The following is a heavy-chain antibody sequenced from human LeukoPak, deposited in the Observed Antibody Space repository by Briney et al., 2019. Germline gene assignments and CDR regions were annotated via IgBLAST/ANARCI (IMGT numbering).Heavy chain of an antibody. Sequence: ASVKVSCKASGYTFTSYDINWVRQATGQGLEWMGWMNPNSGNTGYAQKFQGRVTMTRNTSISTAYMELSSLRSEDTAVYYCARGLTKVRGVLSRWFDPWGQGPLVTVSS. CDR1: GYTFTSYD. D-gene: IGHD3-10*01. V-gene: IGHV1-8*01. CDR3: ARGLTKVRGVLSRWFDP. J-gene: IGHJ5*02. CDR2: MNPNSGNT.